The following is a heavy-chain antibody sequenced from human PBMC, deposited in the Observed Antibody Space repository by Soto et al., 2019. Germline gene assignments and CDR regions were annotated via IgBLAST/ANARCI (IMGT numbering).Heavy chain of an antibody. CDR1: GFAFSTKW. CDR3: ARIPYSDTDPCP. Sequence: EVQLVESGGGLVQPGGSLRLSCAASGFAFSTKWMHWVRQGPGKGLVWVSRINIDGTTTNYADSVKGRFTISRDTGKNMLYLQMDSLRAEDTAVYYCARIPYSDTDPCPWGQGTLVTVSS. V-gene: IGHV3-74*01. D-gene: IGHD1-26*01. J-gene: IGHJ5*02. CDR2: INIDGTTT.